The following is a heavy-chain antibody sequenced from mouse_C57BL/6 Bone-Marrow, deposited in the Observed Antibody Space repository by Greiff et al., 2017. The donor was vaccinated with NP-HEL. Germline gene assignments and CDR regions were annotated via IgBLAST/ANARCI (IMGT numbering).Heavy chain of an antibody. CDR3: ARRTRGRLYAMDY. CDR2: INPSTGGT. J-gene: IGHJ4*01. Sequence: QVQLQQPGTELVKPGASVKLSCKASGYTFTSYWMHWVKQRPGQGLEWIGNINPSTGGTNYNEKFKSKATLTVDKSSRTAYMPLSSLTSEDSAVDYCARRTRGRLYAMDYWGQGTSVTVSS. CDR1: GYTFTSYW. V-gene: IGHV1-53*01. D-gene: IGHD3-3*01.